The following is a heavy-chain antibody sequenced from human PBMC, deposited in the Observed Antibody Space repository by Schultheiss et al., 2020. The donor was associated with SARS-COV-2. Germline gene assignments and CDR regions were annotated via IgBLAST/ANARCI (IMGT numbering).Heavy chain of an antibody. CDR1: GGSFSGYY. CDR2: IYYSGST. J-gene: IGHJ4*02. D-gene: IGHD3-10*01. Sequence: SETLSLTCAVYGGSFSGYYWSWIRQPPGKGLEWIGYIYYSGSTNYNTSLKSRVTISVDTSMNQFSLKLSSVTAADTAVYYCARNLGFTDYWGQGTLVTVSS. CDR3: ARNLGFTDY. V-gene: IGHV4-59*12.